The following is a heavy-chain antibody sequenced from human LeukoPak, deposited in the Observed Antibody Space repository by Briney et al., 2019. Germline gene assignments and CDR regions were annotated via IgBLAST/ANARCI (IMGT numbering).Heavy chain of an antibody. Sequence: GGSLRLSCAASGFTFSSYGMHWVRQAPGKGLEWVTIIWYDGSNKYYADSVKGRFTISRDNSKNTLYLQMNSLRAEDTAVYYCARGRGSPGGWYFDLWGRGTLVTVSS. V-gene: IGHV3-33*01. CDR2: IWYDGSNK. J-gene: IGHJ2*01. CDR1: GFTFSSYG. CDR3: ARGRGSPGGWYFDL. D-gene: IGHD3-10*01.